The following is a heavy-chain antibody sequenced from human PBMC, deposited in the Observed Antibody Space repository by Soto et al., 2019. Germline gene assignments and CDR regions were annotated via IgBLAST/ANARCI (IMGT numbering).Heavy chain of an antibody. D-gene: IGHD3-3*01. CDR3: ARGRSAYDFWSGSNWFDP. Sequence: PSETLSLTCAVYGGSFSGYYWSWIRQPPGKGLEWIGEINHSGSTNYNPSLKSRVTISVDTSKNQFSLKLSSVTAADTAVYYCARGRSAYDFWSGSNWFDPWGQGTLVTV. CDR2: INHSGST. J-gene: IGHJ5*02. V-gene: IGHV4-34*01. CDR1: GGSFSGYY.